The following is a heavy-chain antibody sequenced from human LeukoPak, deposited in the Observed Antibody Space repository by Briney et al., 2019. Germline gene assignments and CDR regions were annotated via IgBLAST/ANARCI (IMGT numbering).Heavy chain of an antibody. CDR2: ISSSGSTI. CDR1: GYSISSGYY. J-gene: IGHJ3*02. D-gene: IGHD3-9*01. CDR3: ARGSVRYFDWSGAFDI. Sequence: LSLTCTVSGYSISSGYYWGWIRQPPGKGLEWVSYISSSGSTIYYADSVKGRFTISRDNAKNSLYLQMNSLRAEDTAVYYCARGSVRYFDWSGAFDIWGQGTMVTVSS. V-gene: IGHV3-11*01.